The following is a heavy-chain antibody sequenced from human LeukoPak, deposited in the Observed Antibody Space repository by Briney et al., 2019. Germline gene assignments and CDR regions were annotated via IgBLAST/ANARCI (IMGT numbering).Heavy chain of an antibody. D-gene: IGHD6-13*01. V-gene: IGHV4-59*12. J-gene: IGHJ4*02. CDR3: ARVAAAGMSY. CDR2: IYYSGST. CDR1: GGSISSYY. Sequence: SETLSLTCTVSGGSISSYYWSWIRQPPGKGLEWIGYIYYSGSTNYNPSLKSRVTISVDTSKNQFSLKLSSVTAADTAVYYCARVAAAGMSYWGQGTLVTVSS.